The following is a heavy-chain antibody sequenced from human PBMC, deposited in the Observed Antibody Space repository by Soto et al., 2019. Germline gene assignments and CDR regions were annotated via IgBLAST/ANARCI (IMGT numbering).Heavy chain of an antibody. D-gene: IGHD4-17*01. CDR2: IYYSGST. CDR1: GGSISSSSYY. CDR3: ANYPTTVTSDY. V-gene: IGHV4-39*07. Sequence: SETLSLTCTVSGGSISSSSYYWGWIRQPPGKGLEWIGSIYYSGSTYYNPSLKSRVTISVDTSKNQFSLKLSSVTSADTAVYYCANYPTTVTSDYWGQGTLVTVSS. J-gene: IGHJ4*02.